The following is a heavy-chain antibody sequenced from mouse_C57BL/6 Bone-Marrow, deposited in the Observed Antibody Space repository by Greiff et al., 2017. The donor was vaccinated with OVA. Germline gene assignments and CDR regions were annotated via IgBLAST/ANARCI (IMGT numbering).Heavy chain of an antibody. CDR3: ARGYYGSSYWYFDV. CDR2: SRNKANDYTT. Sequence: EVKLMESGGGLVQSGRSLRLSCATSGFTFSDFYMEWVRQAPGKGLEWIAASRNKANDYTTEYSASVKGRFIVSRDTSQSILYLQMNALRAEDTAMYYCARGYYGSSYWYFDVWGTGTTVTVSS. CDR1: GFTFSDFY. J-gene: IGHJ1*03. V-gene: IGHV7-1*01. D-gene: IGHD1-1*01.